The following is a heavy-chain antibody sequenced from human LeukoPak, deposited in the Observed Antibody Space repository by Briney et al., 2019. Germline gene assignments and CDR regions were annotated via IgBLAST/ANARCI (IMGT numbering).Heavy chain of an antibody. CDR2: IYSGGST. CDR1: GFTVSSNY. Sequence: PGGSLRLSCAASGFTVSSNYMSWVRQAPGKGLEWVSVIYSGGSTYYADSVKGRFTISRDNSKNTLYLQMNGLRAEDTAVYYCARDRDGYNAFDIWGQGTMVTVSS. D-gene: IGHD5-12*01. V-gene: IGHV3-66*01. CDR3: ARDRDGYNAFDI. J-gene: IGHJ3*02.